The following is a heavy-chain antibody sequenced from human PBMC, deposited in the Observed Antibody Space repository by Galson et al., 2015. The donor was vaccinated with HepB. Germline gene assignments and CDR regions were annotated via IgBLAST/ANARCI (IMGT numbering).Heavy chain of an antibody. CDR2: IRKKGYGGTA. V-gene: IGHV3-49*04. J-gene: IGHJ4*02. Sequence: SLRLSCAASGFTFGDYAMSWVRQAPGKGLEWVGCIRKKGYGGTAEYAASVKGRFTISRDDSKSTAYLQMNSLKTEDTAVYYCTRDIMVRGVIEGYYFDYWGQGTLVTVSS. CDR1: GFTFGDYA. CDR3: TRDIMVRGVIEGYYFDY. D-gene: IGHD3-10*01.